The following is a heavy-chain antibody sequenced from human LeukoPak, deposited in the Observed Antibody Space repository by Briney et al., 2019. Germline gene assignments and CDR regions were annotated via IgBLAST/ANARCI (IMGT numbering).Heavy chain of an antibody. D-gene: IGHD5-24*01. CDR1: GGSFTFYY. J-gene: IGHJ4*02. CDR2: IKHSGST. Sequence: SETLSLTCAVYGGSFTFYYWTWIRQPPGKGLEWIGEIKHSGSTNYNPSLKSRVTISVDTFKNQFSLKLSSVTAADTAVYYCARGEMATIIDYWGQGTLVTVSS. CDR3: ARGEMATIIDY. V-gene: IGHV4-34*01.